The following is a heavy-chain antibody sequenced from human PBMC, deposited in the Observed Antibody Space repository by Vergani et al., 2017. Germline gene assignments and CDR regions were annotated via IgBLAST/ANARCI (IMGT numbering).Heavy chain of an antibody. V-gene: IGHV4-39*01. CDR2: IYYSGST. J-gene: IGHJ5*02. D-gene: IGHD2-15*01. CDR1: GDSISTSSYY. Sequence: QLQLQESGPGLVKPSETLSLTCTVSGDSISTSSYYWGWIRQPPGKGLEWIGNIYYSGSTYYNPSLESRVTISVDTSKNQFSLKLNSVTATDTAVYYCARHPSMRGSCSHRWFDPWGQGILVIVSS. CDR3: ARHPSMRGSCSHRWFDP.